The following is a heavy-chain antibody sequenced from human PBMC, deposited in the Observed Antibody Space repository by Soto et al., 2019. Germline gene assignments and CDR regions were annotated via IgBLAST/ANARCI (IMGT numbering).Heavy chain of an antibody. Sequence: QVQLVESGGGLVKPGGSLRLSCAASGFTFSDYYMSWIRQAPGKGLEWVSYISNSGRTLYYADSMKGRLTISRDNAKNSLFLKMNSLRSEDTAVYYCARDLVAVSGGVYSSSSGGYFFDFWGQGTLVTVSS. J-gene: IGHJ4*02. D-gene: IGHD6-6*01. CDR3: ARDLVAVSGGVYSSSSGGYFFDF. V-gene: IGHV3-11*01. CDR1: GFTFSDYY. CDR2: ISNSGRTL.